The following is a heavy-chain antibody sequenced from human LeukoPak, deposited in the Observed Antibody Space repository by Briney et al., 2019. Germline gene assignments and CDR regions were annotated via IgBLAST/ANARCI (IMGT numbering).Heavy chain of an antibody. V-gene: IGHV4-30-4*08. CDR1: Y. D-gene: IGHD3-3*01. CDR2: IYYSGST. Sequence: YWIGWVRQMPGKGLEWIGYIYYSGSTYYNPSLKSRVTISVDTSKNQFSLKLSSVTAADTAVYYCARVSRHYDFWSPEGYWGQGTLVTVSS. CDR3: ARVSRHYDFWSPEGY. J-gene: IGHJ4*02.